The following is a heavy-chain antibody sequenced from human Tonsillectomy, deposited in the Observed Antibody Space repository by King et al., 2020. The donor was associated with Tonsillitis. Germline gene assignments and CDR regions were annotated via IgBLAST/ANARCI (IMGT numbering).Heavy chain of an antibody. CDR2: IRTAGDT. Sequence: VQLVESGGGLVQPGGSLRLACAAAGFTFINYDMHWVRQATGKGLEWVSGIRTAGDTYYPDSVKGRFTISRENAKNSFYLQMSSLRAGDTAVYYCARGVVPSANNNYYFYMDVWGKGTTVTVSS. CDR1: GFTFINYD. J-gene: IGHJ6*03. V-gene: IGHV3-13*01. CDR3: ARGVVPSANNNYYFYMDV. D-gene: IGHD2-2*01.